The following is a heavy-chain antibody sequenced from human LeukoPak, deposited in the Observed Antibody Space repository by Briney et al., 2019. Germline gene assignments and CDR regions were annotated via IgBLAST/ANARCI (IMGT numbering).Heavy chain of an antibody. CDR3: AREGSGSNWFDP. V-gene: IGHV4-34*01. Sequence: SETLSLTCAVSGGSFSGYYWTWIRQPPGKGLEWIGEINHSGNANYNPSLKSRVTISLDMSENHFSLKLTSVTAADTAVYYCAREGSGSNWFDPWGQGTLVTVSS. D-gene: IGHD6-19*01. J-gene: IGHJ5*02. CDR2: INHSGNA. CDR1: GGSFSGYY.